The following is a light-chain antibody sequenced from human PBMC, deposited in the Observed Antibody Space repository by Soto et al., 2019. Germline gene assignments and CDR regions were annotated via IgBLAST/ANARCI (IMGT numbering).Light chain of an antibody. Sequence: DIQIPQSPSTLSASVGDIVTITCRASQNIRTWLSWYQQKPGKAPNLLIFDASSLHSGVPSRFSGSGSGTEFTLTITSLQPDDFATYYCQQSYRYSGPFGQGTKVDIK. CDR1: QNIRTW. CDR2: DAS. V-gene: IGKV1-5*01. CDR3: QQSYRYSGP. J-gene: IGKJ1*01.